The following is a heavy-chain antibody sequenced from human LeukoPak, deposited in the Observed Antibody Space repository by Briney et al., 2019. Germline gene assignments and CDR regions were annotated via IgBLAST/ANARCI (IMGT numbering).Heavy chain of an antibody. V-gene: IGHV4-34*01. D-gene: IGHD5-24*01. CDR3: ARGATISETGYFDF. J-gene: IGHJ4*03. CDR1: GGSFSRYY. CDR2: IDHRGDT. Sequence: PSETLSLTCAVYGGSFSRYYWSWIRQSPGKGLEWIAEIDHRGDTNYNPSVKSRVTTSVDTSKNQFSLKVRSLSAADTAVYYCARGATISETGYFDFWGQGTLVTVSS.